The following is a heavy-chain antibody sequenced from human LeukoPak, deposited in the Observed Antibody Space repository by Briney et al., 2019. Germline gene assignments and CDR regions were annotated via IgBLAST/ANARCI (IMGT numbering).Heavy chain of an antibody. Sequence: PGGSLRLSCAASGFTVGNNHMNWVRQAPGKGLEWVSLIYSGGNTQYADSVKGRSIIFRDNSKNTLYLQMNSLRAEDTAVYYCARDGIYGDSTWDLYYYGMDVWGQGTTVTVSS. CDR1: GFTVGNNH. V-gene: IGHV3-66*01. CDR3: ARDGIYGDSTWDLYYYGMDV. J-gene: IGHJ6*02. D-gene: IGHD4-17*01. CDR2: IYSGGNT.